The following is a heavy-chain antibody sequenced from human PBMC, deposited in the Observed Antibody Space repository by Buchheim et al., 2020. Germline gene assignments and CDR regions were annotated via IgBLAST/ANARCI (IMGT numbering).Heavy chain of an antibody. CDR2: ISSSGYII. V-gene: IGHV3-48*03. Sequence: EVQLVESGGGLVQPGGSLRLSCAASGFTFSSYEMNWVRQAPGKGLEWVSYISSSGYIIFYADSVKGRFTISRDNAKISLYLPMNSLRAEDTAVYYCARGPTLYFDYWGQGTL. CDR1: GFTFSSYE. CDR3: ARGPTLYFDY. J-gene: IGHJ4*02. D-gene: IGHD4-11*01.